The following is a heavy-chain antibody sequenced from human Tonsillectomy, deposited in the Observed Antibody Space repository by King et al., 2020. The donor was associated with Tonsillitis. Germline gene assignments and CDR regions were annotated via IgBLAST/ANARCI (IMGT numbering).Heavy chain of an antibody. CDR1: GYSFPGYY. CDR3: ARDGNYFQGNWFDP. Sequence: VQLVESGAEVKKPGASVRVSCKASGYSFPGYYIHWVRQAPGQGLEWMGWINPNSGGTNYAQKLQGRVTMTRDTSISTAYMELSRLRFDDTAVYYCARDGNYFQGNWFDPWGQGTLVTVSS. J-gene: IGHJ5*02. CDR2: INPNSGGT. V-gene: IGHV1-2*02. D-gene: IGHD2/OR15-2a*01.